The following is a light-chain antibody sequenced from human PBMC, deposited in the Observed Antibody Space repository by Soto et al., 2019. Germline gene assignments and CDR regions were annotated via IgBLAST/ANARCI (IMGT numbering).Light chain of an antibody. CDR2: AAS. J-gene: IGKJ1*01. Sequence: DIQMTQSPSSLSASVGDSVTIACRASQNVDKYLKWYQQKPGKAPKLLIYAASSLHSGLPSRFAGPGSGTHFTLTIIGLQPEDFAIYYCQQSYTSPGTFGHGTKVDI. V-gene: IGKV1-39*01. CDR1: QNVDKY. CDR3: QQSYTSPGT.